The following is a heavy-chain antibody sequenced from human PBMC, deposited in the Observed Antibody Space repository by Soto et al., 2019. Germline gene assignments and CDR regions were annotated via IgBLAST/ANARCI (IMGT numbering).Heavy chain of an antibody. CDR3: ARVLPWVSYYMDV. Sequence: QVQLQESGPGLVKPSETLSLTCTVSGGSISSYYWSWIRQPPGKGLEWIGYIYYSGSTNYNPSLKSRVTISVDTSKNQFSLKLSSVTAADTAVYYCARVLPWVSYYMDVWGKGTTVTVSS. J-gene: IGHJ6*03. CDR1: GGSISSYY. V-gene: IGHV4-59*01. D-gene: IGHD6-13*01. CDR2: IYYSGST.